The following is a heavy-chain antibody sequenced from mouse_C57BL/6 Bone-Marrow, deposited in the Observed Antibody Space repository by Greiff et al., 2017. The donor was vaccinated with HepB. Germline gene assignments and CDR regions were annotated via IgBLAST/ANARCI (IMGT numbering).Heavy chain of an antibody. V-gene: IGHV14-4*01. Sequence: VQLKQSGAELVRPGASVKLSCTASGFNIKDDYMHWVKQRPEQGLEWIGWIDPENGDTEYASKVQGKATITVDTSSNTAYLQLSSLTSEHTAVYYFSTWLLDYWGQGTTLTVSS. CDR1: GFNIKDDY. CDR3: STWLLDY. CDR2: IDPENGDT. J-gene: IGHJ2*01. D-gene: IGHD2-2*01.